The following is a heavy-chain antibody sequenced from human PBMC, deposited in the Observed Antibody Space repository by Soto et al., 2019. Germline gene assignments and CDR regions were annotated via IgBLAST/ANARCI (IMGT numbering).Heavy chain of an antibody. Sequence: PGGSLRLSCAASGFTFSSYSMNWVRQAPGKGLEWVSSISSSSSYIYYADSVKGRFTISRDNAKNSLYLQMNSLRAEDTAVYYCARDSGIAARPYYYGMDVWGQGTTVTVSS. CDR1: GFTFSSYS. CDR2: ISSSSSYI. J-gene: IGHJ6*02. D-gene: IGHD6-6*01. CDR3: ARDSGIAARPYYYGMDV. V-gene: IGHV3-21*01.